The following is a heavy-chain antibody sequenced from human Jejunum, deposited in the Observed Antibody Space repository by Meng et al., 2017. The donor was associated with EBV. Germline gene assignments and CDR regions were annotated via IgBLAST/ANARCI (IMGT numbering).Heavy chain of an antibody. CDR2: ISGSGSNT. CDR1: GFTFSSYA. CDR3: AKDFYYDTRALFGH. D-gene: IGHD3-22*01. Sequence: EGWFLGSGGGLVQPGGFLRLSCIANGFTFSSYAMSWVRQAPGKGLEWVSGISGSGSNTYYADSVKGRFSISRDNSKNTLSLQLSSLRADDTAVYYCAKDFYYDTRALFGHWGQGTLVTVSS. V-gene: IGHV3-23*01. J-gene: IGHJ4*02.